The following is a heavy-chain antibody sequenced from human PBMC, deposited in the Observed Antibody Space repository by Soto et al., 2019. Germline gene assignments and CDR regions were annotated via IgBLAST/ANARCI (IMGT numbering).Heavy chain of an antibody. J-gene: IGHJ4*02. CDR1: GFTFSNYG. D-gene: IGHD6-6*01. CDR2: IGSITRNI. Sequence: GGSLRLSCAASGFTFSNYGMNWVRQAPGRGPEWIAYIGSITRNINYANSVTGRFTISRDNAKNSLYLQMNSLRDEDTAVYYCTRGGAARPDYWGQGSLVTVSS. CDR3: TRGGAARPDY. V-gene: IGHV3-48*02.